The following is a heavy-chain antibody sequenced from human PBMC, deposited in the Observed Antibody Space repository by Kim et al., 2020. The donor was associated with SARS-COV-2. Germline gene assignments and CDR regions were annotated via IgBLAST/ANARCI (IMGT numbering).Heavy chain of an antibody. D-gene: IGHD2-15*01. V-gene: IGHV3-23*01. J-gene: IGHJ5*02. CDR3: AKDFGSFDP. CDR1: GFTFSSSA. Sequence: GGSLRLSCAASGFTFSSSAMRWVRQAPGKGLEWVSAISGSGGSTYYADSGKGRFTISRDNSKNTLYLKMNSLRAEDTAVYYCAKDFGSFDPWGQGTLVTVSS. CDR2: ISGSGGST.